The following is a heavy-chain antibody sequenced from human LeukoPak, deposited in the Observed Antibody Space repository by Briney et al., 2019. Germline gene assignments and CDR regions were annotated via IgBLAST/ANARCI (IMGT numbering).Heavy chain of an antibody. CDR1: GFSFDDYG. J-gene: IGHJ3*02. Sequence: PGGSLRLSCAASGFSFDDYGMSWVRQAPGKGLEWVSVISGSGGSTYYADSVKGRFTISRDNSKNTLYLHMNSLRAEDTALYYCAKDYYGDILVSAAFDIWGQGTMVTVSS. V-gene: IGHV3-23*01. D-gene: IGHD3-9*01. CDR3: AKDYYGDILVSAAFDI. CDR2: ISGSGGST.